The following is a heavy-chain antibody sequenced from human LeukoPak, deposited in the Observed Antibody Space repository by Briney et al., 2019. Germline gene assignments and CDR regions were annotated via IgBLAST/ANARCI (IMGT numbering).Heavy chain of an antibody. CDR2: IYYSGST. D-gene: IGHD5-12*01. J-gene: IGHJ3*02. CDR3: ARTRGYSGYVDAFDI. CDR1: GGSMSSGSSY. V-gene: IGHV4-39*01. Sequence: SETLSLTCTVSGGSMSSGSSYWGWIRQPTGKGLEWIGTIYYSGSTYYNPSLKSRVTISADTSKNQFSLKLSSVTAADTAVYYCARTRGYSGYVDAFDIWGQGTMVTVFS.